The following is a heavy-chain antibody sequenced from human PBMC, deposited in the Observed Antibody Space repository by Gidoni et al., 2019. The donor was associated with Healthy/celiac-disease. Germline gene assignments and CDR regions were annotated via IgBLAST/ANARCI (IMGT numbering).Heavy chain of an antibody. V-gene: IGHV3-53*01. J-gene: IGHJ3*02. D-gene: IGHD5-12*01. CDR3: ARWDIVATGAIKSDAFDI. CDR1: GFTVSSNY. CDR2: IYSGGST. Sequence: EVQLVESGGGLIQPGGSLRLSCAASGFTVSSNYMSWVRQAPGKGLEWVSVIYSGGSTYYADSVKGRFTISRDNSKNTLYLQMNSLRAEDTAVYYCARWDIVATGAIKSDAFDIWGQGTMVTVSS.